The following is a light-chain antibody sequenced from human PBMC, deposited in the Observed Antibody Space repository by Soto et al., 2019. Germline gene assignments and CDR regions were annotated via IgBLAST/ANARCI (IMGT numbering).Light chain of an antibody. J-gene: IGKJ1*01. V-gene: IGKV3-11*01. CDR1: QSVSSY. CDR2: DAS. Sequence: EIVLTQSPAPLSLSPGERATLSCRASQSVSSYLAWYQQKPGQAPRLLIYDASNRATGIPARFSGSGSGTDFTLTISSLEPEYFAVYYCQQLSNWPWTFGQGTKVEIK. CDR3: QQLSNWPWT.